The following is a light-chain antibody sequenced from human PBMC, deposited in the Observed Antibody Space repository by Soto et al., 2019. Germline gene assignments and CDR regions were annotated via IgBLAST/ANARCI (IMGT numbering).Light chain of an antibody. CDR1: QDIGNF. J-gene: IGKJ4*01. Sequence: LMTQSASSLSAFVGDRVTITCRASQDIGNFLAWYQQKPGKVPKLLIYAASTLQSGVPSRFIGSGSGTDFTLTISSLQPEDVATYYCQKCKVAPFTFGGGTKVDIK. CDR2: AAS. CDR3: QKCKVAPFT. V-gene: IGKV1-27*01.